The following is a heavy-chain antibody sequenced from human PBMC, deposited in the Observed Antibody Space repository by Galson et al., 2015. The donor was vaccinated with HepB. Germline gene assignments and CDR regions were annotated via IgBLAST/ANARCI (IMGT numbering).Heavy chain of an antibody. V-gene: IGHV3-74*01. J-gene: IGHJ6*02. D-gene: IGHD1-26*01. CDR3: VSLGGRSTIDV. Sequence: SLRLSCAASGFTFSSYAMSWVRQAPGKGLVWVSGINTDGTITTYADSVRGRLTISRDNVKHTLYLQLNSLRAEDTAVFYCVSLGGRSTIDVWGQGTTVTVSS. CDR1: GFTFSSYA. CDR2: INTDGTIT.